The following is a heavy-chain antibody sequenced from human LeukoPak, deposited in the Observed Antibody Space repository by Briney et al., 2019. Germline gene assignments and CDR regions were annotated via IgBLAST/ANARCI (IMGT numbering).Heavy chain of an antibody. Sequence: TGGSLRLSCAASGFTFRSYWMSWVRQALVKGLEWVANIKQDGSEKYYVDSVKGRFTISRDNAKNTLYLQMNSLRAEDTAVHYCVGYCRYGVCPWGQGTLVTVSS. CDR3: VGYCRYGVCP. V-gene: IGHV3-7*02. J-gene: IGHJ5*02. D-gene: IGHD2-8*01. CDR1: GFTFRSYW. CDR2: IKQDGSEK.